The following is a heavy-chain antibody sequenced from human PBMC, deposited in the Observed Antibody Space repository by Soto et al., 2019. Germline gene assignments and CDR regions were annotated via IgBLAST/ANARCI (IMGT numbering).Heavy chain of an antibody. V-gene: IGHV1-18*01. CDR3: ARELNTESSAYYSFAF. CDR1: GYTFTAYG. CDR2: VSTNDDST. J-gene: IGHJ4*02. Sequence: QVQMVQSGPEVKMPGASVKVSCKTSGYTFTAYGLAWLRQAPGQRPEWMGWVSTNDDSTNHARKFQGRVTMTTDRSTTTTSMELRSLGTDDTAVYYCARELNTESSAYYSFAFWGQGTLVTVSS. D-gene: IGHD3-22*01.